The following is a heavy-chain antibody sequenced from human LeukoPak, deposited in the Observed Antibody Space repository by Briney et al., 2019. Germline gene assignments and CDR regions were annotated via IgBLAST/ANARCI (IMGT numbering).Heavy chain of an antibody. CDR2: ISGSGGST. CDR3: AKDRGLWFYGMDV. V-gene: IGHV3-23*01. CDR1: GFTFSSYA. Sequence: PGGSLRLSCAASGFTFSSYAMSWVRQAPGKGLEWVSAISGSGGSTYCADSVKGRFTISRDNSKNTLYLQMNSLRAEDTAVYYCAKDRGLWFYGMDVWGQGTTVTVSS. J-gene: IGHJ6*02. D-gene: IGHD5-18*01.